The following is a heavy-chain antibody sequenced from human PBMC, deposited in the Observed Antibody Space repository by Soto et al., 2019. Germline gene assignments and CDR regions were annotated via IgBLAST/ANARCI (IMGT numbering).Heavy chain of an antibody. D-gene: IGHD2-21*02. CDR2: LYNTGST. Sequence: QVRLQEPGPGLVKPSETLSLTCTVSGGSISRYYWSWIRQPPGKGLEWIGYLYNTGSTIYNPSLKSRVTISVDTSKNQFSLKLNSLTAADTAVYYCARDLWGYCGTDCYPLDVWGQGTTVTVSS. CDR3: ARDLWGYCGTDCYPLDV. J-gene: IGHJ6*02. CDR1: GGSISRYY. V-gene: IGHV4-59*01.